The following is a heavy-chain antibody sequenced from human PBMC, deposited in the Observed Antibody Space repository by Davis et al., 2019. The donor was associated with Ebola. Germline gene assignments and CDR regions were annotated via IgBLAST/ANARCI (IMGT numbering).Heavy chain of an antibody. CDR3: AKGGSWYYGSYYFDY. V-gene: IGHV3-23*01. D-gene: IGHD3-10*01. CDR1: GFTFSSYA. CDR2: ISGSGGST. J-gene: IGHJ4*02. Sequence: GESLKISCAASGFTFSSYAMSWVRQAPGKGLEWVSAISGSGGSTYYADSVKGRFTISRDNSKNTLYLQMNSLRAEDTAVYYCAKGGSWYYGSYYFDYWGQGTLVTVSS.